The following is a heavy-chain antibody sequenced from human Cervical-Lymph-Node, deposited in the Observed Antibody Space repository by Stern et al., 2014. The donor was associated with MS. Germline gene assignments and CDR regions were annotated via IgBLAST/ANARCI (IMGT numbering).Heavy chain of an antibody. D-gene: IGHD6-13*01. CDR2: LFPVFGTP. CDR3: ALSSETSDRWYSLGYAL. Sequence: QVQLVQSRAEVTKPGSSVKVSCKASGGTFSKFPSSWVRQAPGQGLEWMGGLFPVFGTPTYAQECRGRVTITADVSTSTVYMELSSLRSDDTAVYYCALSSETSDRWYSLGYALGGQGTLVTVS. J-gene: IGHJ4*02. V-gene: IGHV1-69*01. CDR1: GGTFSKFP.